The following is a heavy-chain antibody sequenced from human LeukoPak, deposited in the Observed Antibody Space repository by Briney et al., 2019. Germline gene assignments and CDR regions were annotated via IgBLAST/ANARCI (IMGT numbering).Heavy chain of an antibody. D-gene: IGHD6-13*01. CDR1: GLTFSSYG. CDR2: ISYDGSNK. J-gene: IGHJ4*02. CDR3: ASRAGYTGSWSAFDY. V-gene: IGHV3-30*03. Sequence: PGGSLRLSCAATGLTFSSYGMHWVRQAPGKGLEWVAVISYDGSNKYYADSVKGRFTISRDNSKNTLYLQMNSLRAEDTAVYYCASRAGYTGSWSAFDYWGQGTLVTVSS.